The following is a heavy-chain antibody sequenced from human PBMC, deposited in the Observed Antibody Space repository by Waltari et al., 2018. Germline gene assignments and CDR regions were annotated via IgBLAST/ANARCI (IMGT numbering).Heavy chain of an antibody. CDR3: VRDGGVPGLDV. J-gene: IGHJ6*04. V-gene: IGHV3-48*03. CDR2: INSIGTTI. Sequence: EEQVVESGGGLVQPGGSLRLSCVASGFTVSMYEMSWVRQAPGKGLEWVSYINSIGTTIYDADSVKGRFTISRDDAKNSLYLQMNSLRVEDTAVYYCVRDGGVPGLDVWGRGTTVTVSS. CDR1: GFTVSMYE. D-gene: IGHD3-10*01.